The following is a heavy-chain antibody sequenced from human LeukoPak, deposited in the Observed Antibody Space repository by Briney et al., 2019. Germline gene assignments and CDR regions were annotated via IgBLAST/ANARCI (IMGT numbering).Heavy chain of an antibody. J-gene: IGHJ6*03. CDR2: IYYSGST. V-gene: IGHV4-59*01. CDR3: ARGDYDLLTYYYYMDV. Sequence: ASETLSLTCTVSGGSISSYYWSWIRQPPGKGLEWIGYIYYSGSTNYNPSLKSRVTISVDTSKNQFSLKLSSVTAADTAVYYCARGDYDLLTYYYYMDVWGKGTTVTVSS. D-gene: IGHD4-17*01. CDR1: GGSISSYY.